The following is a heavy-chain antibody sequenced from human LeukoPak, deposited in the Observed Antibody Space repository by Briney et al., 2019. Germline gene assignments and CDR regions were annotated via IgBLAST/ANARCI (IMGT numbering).Heavy chain of an antibody. J-gene: IGHJ3*02. D-gene: IGHD2-15*01. Sequence: GGSLRLSCAASTFTFSNAWMSWVRQAPGKGLEWVGRIKSKSDDGTTDYAAPVKGRFTISRDDSKNTLYLQMNSLKTEDTAVYYCTTAPRGYCSGGSCSYAFDIWGQGTMVTVSS. CDR2: IKSKSDDGTT. CDR3: TTAPRGYCSGGSCSYAFDI. CDR1: TFTFSNAW. V-gene: IGHV3-15*01.